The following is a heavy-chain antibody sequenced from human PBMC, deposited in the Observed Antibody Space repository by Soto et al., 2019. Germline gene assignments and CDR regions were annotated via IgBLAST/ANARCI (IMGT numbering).Heavy chain of an antibody. CDR1: GFTFRSYG. J-gene: IGHJ6*02. Sequence: QVQLVESGGGVVQPGRSLRLSCAASGFTFRSYGMHWVRQAPGKGLEWVAVIWYDGSNKYYADSVKGRFTISRDNSKNTLYLQMNSLRAEDTAVYYCARDNYGMDVWGQGTTVTVSS. CDR2: IWYDGSNK. V-gene: IGHV3-33*01. CDR3: ARDNYGMDV.